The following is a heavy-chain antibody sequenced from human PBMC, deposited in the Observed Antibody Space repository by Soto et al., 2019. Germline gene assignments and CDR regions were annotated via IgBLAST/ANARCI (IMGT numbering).Heavy chain of an antibody. CDR1: GGSLSSYD. CDR3: ARGRAGDAFDI. J-gene: IGHJ3*02. CDR2: IYYSGST. Sequence: SETMSVTCTVSGGSLSSYDWSWIRQPTGKGLEWIGYIYYSGSTNYNPSLKSRVTISVDTSKNQFSLKLSSVTAADTAVYYCARGRAGDAFDIWGQGTMVTVSS. D-gene: IGHD6-13*01. V-gene: IGHV4-59*01.